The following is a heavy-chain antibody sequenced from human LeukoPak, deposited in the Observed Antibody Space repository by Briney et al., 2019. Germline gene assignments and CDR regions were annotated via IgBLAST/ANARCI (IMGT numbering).Heavy chain of an antibody. J-gene: IGHJ4*02. Sequence: GASVKVSCKASGYSFTSYDLSWVRQAPGQGLEWMGWMNPNSGNTGYAQKFQGRVTMTRDTSISTAYMELTSLTSEDTAIYYCARGLAVAGTGYWGQGTLVTVSS. CDR1: GYSFTSYD. V-gene: IGHV1-8*01. CDR3: ARGLAVAGTGY. CDR2: MNPNSGNT. D-gene: IGHD6-19*01.